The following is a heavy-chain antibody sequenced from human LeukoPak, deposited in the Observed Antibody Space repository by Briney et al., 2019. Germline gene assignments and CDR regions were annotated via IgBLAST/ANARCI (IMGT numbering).Heavy chain of an antibody. D-gene: IGHD7-27*01. V-gene: IGHV4-59*01. CDR3: AKLEVGRFDP. Sequence: SETLSLTCTVSGGSISNYYWCWIRQSPGTGLEWIGDIYYRGSTTYNPSLKSRLSISLDTSRNQFSLNLSSVTAADTAVYYCAKLEVGRFDPWGQGILVTVSS. J-gene: IGHJ5*02. CDR2: IYYRGST. CDR1: GGSISNYY.